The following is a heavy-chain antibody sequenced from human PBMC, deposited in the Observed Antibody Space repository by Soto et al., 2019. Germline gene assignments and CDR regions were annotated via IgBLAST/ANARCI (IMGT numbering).Heavy chain of an antibody. CDR2: IYISGTT. CDR1: GGSMNAHF. CDR3: ARINGGSPDF. J-gene: IGHJ4*02. V-gene: IGHV4-4*07. Sequence: PSETLSLTCTVSGGSMNAHFWSWIRQSAGKGLEWIGHIYISGTTMYNPSLKSRVTMSVDPPKNQLSLKLTSVTAADTAVYYCARINGGSPDFWGQGTLVT. D-gene: IGHD2-15*01.